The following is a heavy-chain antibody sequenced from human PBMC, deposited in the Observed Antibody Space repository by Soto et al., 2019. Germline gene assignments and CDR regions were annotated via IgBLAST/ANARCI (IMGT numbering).Heavy chain of an antibody. J-gene: IGHJ5*02. Sequence: ASVKVSCTAAGYTFSSYAMHWGRQAPGQRLEWMGWINAGNGNTKYSQKFQGRVTITRDTSASTAYMELSSLRSEDTAVYYCARVPYSYGLSNWFDPWGQGTLVTVSS. V-gene: IGHV1-3*01. CDR2: INAGNGNT. CDR1: GYTFSSYA. D-gene: IGHD5-18*01. CDR3: ARVPYSYGLSNWFDP.